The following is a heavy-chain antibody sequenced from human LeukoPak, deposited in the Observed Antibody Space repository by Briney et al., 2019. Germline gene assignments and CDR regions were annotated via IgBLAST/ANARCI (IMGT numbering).Heavy chain of an antibody. CDR1: GGSISSSSYY. CDR3: ARSYSSGWYYFDY. CDR2: IYYRGTT. D-gene: IGHD6-19*01. Sequence: SETLSLTCTVSGGSISSSSYYWGWVRQPPGKGLEWIGTIYYRGTTYYNPSLKSRVTLSVDTSKNEFSLSLTSVTAADTAVYYCARSYSSGWYYFDYWGQGTLVTVSS. V-gene: IGHV4-39*07. J-gene: IGHJ4*02.